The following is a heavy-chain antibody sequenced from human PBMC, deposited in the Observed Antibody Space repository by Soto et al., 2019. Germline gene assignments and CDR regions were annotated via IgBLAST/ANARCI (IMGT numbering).Heavy chain of an antibody. Sequence: QLQLQESGPGLVKPSETLSLTCTVSGDSISGSTYYWGWIRQPPGKGLEWIGSIYYSGNTYYNPSLKSRVSISVDTSKNQFSLWLSSVTAADTAVYSCARHYITRDFWTGYPNWFDPWGQGTLVTVSS. CDR3: ARHYITRDFWTGYPNWFDP. J-gene: IGHJ5*02. CDR2: IYYSGNT. D-gene: IGHD3-3*01. CDR1: GDSISGSTYY. V-gene: IGHV4-39*01.